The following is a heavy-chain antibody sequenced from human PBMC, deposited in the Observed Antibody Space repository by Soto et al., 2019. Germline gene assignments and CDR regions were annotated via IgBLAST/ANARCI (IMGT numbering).Heavy chain of an antibody. V-gene: IGHV3-33*01. CDR3: AREQIGVAGSTYDY. D-gene: IGHD6-19*01. J-gene: IGHJ4*02. CDR2: IWYDGSRT. Sequence: QVQLVESGGGVVQPGTSLSLSCAASGFTFSTYGMHWVRQAPGKGLDWVALIWYDGSRTHYAESVKGRFTISRDNSKNTLLLQMNSLRVEDTAVYYCAREQIGVAGSTYDYWGQGTLVTVSS. CDR1: GFTFSTYG.